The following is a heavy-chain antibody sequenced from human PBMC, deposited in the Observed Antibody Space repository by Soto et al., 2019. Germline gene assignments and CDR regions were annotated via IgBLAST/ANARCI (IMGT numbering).Heavy chain of an antibody. CDR2: ISYDGSNK. D-gene: IGHD5-12*01. Sequence: QVQLVESGGGVVQPGRSLRLSCAASGFTFSSYGMHWFRQAPGKGLEWVAVISYDGSNKYYADSVKGRFTISRDNSKNTLYLQMNSLRAEDTAVYYCAKPTQEFIVATIGFDYWGQGTLVTVSS. CDR3: AKPTQEFIVATIGFDY. J-gene: IGHJ4*02. V-gene: IGHV3-30*18. CDR1: GFTFSSYG.